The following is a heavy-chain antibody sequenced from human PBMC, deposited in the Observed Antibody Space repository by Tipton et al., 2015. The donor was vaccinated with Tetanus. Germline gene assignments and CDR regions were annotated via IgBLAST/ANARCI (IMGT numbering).Heavy chain of an antibody. Sequence: TLSLTCAVYGGSFSGYYWSWIRQPPGKGLEWIGEINHSGSTNYNPSLKSRVTISVDTSKNQFSLKLSSVTAADTAVYYCARGSPGWFDPWGQGTLVTVSP. CDR2: INHSGST. CDR3: ARGSPGWFDP. V-gene: IGHV4-34*01. CDR1: GGSFSGYY. J-gene: IGHJ5*02. D-gene: IGHD3-10*01.